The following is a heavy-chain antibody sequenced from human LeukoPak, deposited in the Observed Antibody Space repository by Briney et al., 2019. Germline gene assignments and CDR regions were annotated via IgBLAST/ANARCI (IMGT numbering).Heavy chain of an antibody. J-gene: IGHJ4*02. V-gene: IGHV4-4*02. CDR3: ATSVAKKFDY. CDR1: GGSISSSNW. CDR2: IYHSGNT. D-gene: IGHD5-12*01. Sequence: PSGTLSLTCAVSGGSISSSNWWNWVRQPPGKGLEWIGEIYHSGNTHYKPSLRSRPTISVDKSKNQFSLTLSSVTAADTAVYYCATSVAKKFDYWGQGTLVTVSS.